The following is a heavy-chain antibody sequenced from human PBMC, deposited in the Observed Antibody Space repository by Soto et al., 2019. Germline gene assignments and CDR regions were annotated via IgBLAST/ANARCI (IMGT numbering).Heavy chain of an antibody. CDR1: GGSISSGGYY. V-gene: IGHV4-31*03. Sequence: SETLSLTCTVSGGSISSGGYYWSWIRQHPGKGLEWIGYIYYSGSTYYNPSLKSRVTISVDTSKNQFSLKLSSVTAADTAVYYCAREPYDYIWGSYRYVDYWGQGTLVTVSS. CDR2: IYYSGST. J-gene: IGHJ4*02. CDR3: AREPYDYIWGSYRYVDY. D-gene: IGHD3-16*02.